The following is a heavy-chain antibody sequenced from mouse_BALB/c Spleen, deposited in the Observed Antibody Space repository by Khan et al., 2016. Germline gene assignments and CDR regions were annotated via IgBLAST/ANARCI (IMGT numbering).Heavy chain of an antibody. V-gene: IGHV1-61*01. J-gene: IGHJ4*01. CDR2: IHPSDSES. CDR1: GYSFTRYW. D-gene: IGHD2-1*01. CDR3: TRSAYGNHPYYAMDY. Sequence: QVQLQQSGTELVRPGASVKLSCKASGYSFTRYWMNWVKQRPGQGLEWIGMIHPSDSESRLNQKFKDKATLTVDNSSSIAYMQLSSPTSEDSAVYYCTRSAYGNHPYYAMDYGGQGTSVTVSS.